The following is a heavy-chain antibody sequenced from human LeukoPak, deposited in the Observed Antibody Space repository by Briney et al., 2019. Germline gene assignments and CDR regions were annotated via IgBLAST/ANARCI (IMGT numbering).Heavy chain of an antibody. Sequence: SETLSLTCAVYGGSVSGYYWSWIRQPPGKGLEWIGEINHSGSTNYNPSLKSRVTISVDTSKNQFSLKLSSVTAADTAVYYCASVTIGYSYGFCDYWGQGTLVTVSS. D-gene: IGHD5-18*01. V-gene: IGHV4-34*01. CDR3: ASVTIGYSYGFCDY. CDR2: INHSGST. CDR1: GGSVSGYY. J-gene: IGHJ4*02.